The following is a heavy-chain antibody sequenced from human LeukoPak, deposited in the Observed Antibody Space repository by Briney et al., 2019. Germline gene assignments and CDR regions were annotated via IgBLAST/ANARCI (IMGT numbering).Heavy chain of an antibody. CDR3: ARGPLELYCSGGSCYYYYMDV. Sequence: SETLSLTCAVYGGSFSGYYWNWIRQPPGKGLEWIGEINHSGSTNYNPSLKSRVTISVDTSKNQFSLKLSSVTAADTAVYYCARGPLELYCSGGSCYYYYMDVWGKGTTVTVSS. J-gene: IGHJ6*03. CDR2: INHSGST. CDR1: GGSFSGYY. D-gene: IGHD2-15*01. V-gene: IGHV4-34*01.